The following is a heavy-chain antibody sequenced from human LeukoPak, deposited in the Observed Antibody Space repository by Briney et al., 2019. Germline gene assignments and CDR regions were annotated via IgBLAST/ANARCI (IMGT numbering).Heavy chain of an antibody. CDR1: GYTFTGYH. J-gene: IGHJ3*02. Sequence: ASVKVSCQASGYTFTGYHMHWVRQAPGQGLEWMGRINPNSGGTNYAQKFQGRVTMTRDTSISTAYMELSRLRSDDTAVYYCARYARGDAFDIWGQGTMVTVSS. V-gene: IGHV1-2*06. CDR2: INPNSGGT. CDR3: ARYARGDAFDI. D-gene: IGHD2-2*01.